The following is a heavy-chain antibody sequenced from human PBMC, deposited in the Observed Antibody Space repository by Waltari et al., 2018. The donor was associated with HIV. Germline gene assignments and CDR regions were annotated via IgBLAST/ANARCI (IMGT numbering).Heavy chain of an antibody. V-gene: IGHV3-74*01. CDR2: INSDGSST. Sequence: EVQLVESGGGLVQPGGYLRLSCTASGFTLSSYWMHWVRQAPGKGLAWVSRINSDGSSTSYADSVKGRFTISRDNAKNTLYLQMNSLRAEDTAVYFCARESLDMTYFWGQGTLVTVSS. CDR1: GFTLSSYW. J-gene: IGHJ4*02. CDR3: ARESLDMTYF. D-gene: IGHD3-9*01.